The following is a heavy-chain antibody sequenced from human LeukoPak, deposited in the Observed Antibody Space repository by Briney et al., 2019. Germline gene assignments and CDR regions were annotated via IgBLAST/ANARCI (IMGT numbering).Heavy chain of an antibody. V-gene: IGHV3-23*01. CDR2: ISGSGGST. J-gene: IGHJ6*02. Sequence: GGSLRLSCAASGFTFSSYAMSWVRQAPGKGLEWVSAISGSGGSTYYADSVKGRFTISRDNAKNSLYLQMNSLRAEDTAVYYCARDTYYDFWSGYYGAIYGMDVWGQGTTVTVSS. CDR1: GFTFSSYA. CDR3: ARDTYYDFWSGYYGAIYGMDV. D-gene: IGHD3-3*01.